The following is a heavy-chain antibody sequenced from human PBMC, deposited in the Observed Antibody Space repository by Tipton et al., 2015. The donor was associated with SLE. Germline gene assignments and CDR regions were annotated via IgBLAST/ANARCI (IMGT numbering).Heavy chain of an antibody. D-gene: IGHD1-14*01. CDR3: ARDTETGGAFDI. V-gene: IGHV4-61*02. CDR2: IYTSGST. J-gene: IGHJ3*02. CDR1: GGSISSSSYY. Sequence: LRLSCTVSGGSISSSSYYWGWIRQPPGKGLEWIGRIYTSGSTNYNPSLKSRVTISVDTSKNQFSLKLSSVTAADTAVYYCARDTETGGAFDIWGQGTMVTVSS.